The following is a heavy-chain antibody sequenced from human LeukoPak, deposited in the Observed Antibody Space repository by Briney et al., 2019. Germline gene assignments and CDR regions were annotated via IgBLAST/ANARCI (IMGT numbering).Heavy chain of an antibody. Sequence: SQTLSLTCTVSGGSISSGGYYWTWIRQHPGKGLEWIGYIYYSGNTYYNPSLKSRVTISVDTSKNQFSLKLSSVTAADTAVYYCARGREWEPKVFDYWGQGTLVTVSS. V-gene: IGHV4-31*03. CDR3: ARGREWEPKVFDY. CDR1: GGSISSGGYY. CDR2: IYYSGNT. J-gene: IGHJ4*02. D-gene: IGHD1-26*01.